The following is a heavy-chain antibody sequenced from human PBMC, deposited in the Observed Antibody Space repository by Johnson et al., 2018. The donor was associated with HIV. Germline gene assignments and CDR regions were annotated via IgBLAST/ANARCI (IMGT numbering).Heavy chain of an antibody. Sequence: VQLVESGGGVVQPGRSLRLSCAASGFTVSSNYMSWVRQAPGKGLEWVSVIYSGGSTYYADSVKGRFTISRDNSNNTVYLQLNSLRAEDTAVYYCAARRRDGYPYDAFDIWGQGTMVTVSS. J-gene: IGHJ3*02. CDR3: AARRRDGYPYDAFDI. V-gene: IGHV3-66*02. D-gene: IGHD5-18*01. CDR1: GFTVSSNY. CDR2: IYSGGST.